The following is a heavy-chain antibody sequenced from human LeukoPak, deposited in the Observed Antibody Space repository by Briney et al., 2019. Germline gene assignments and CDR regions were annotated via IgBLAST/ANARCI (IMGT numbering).Heavy chain of an antibody. D-gene: IGHD3-16*02. CDR3: ARGYDYVWGSYRYYWFDP. V-gene: IGHV4-34*01. Sequence: SETLSLTCAVYGGSFSGYYWSWIRQPPGKGLEWIGEINHSGSTNYNPSLKSRVTISVDTSKNQFSLKLSSVTAADTAVYYCARGYDYVWGSYRYYWFDPWGQGTLVTVSS. J-gene: IGHJ5*02. CDR1: GGSFSGYY. CDR2: INHSGST.